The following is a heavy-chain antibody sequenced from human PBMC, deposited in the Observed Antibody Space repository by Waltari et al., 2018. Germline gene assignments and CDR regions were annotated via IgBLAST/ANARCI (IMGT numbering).Heavy chain of an antibody. Sequence: QLQLQESGPGLVKPSETLSLTCTVSGGSISSSSYYWGWIGQPPGKGLEWIGSIYYSGSTYYNPSLKSRVTISVDTSKNQFSLKLSSVTAADTAVYYCARQGSIVVVPAAQLDYWGQGILVTVSS. CDR2: IYYSGST. CDR1: GGSISSSSYY. J-gene: IGHJ4*02. V-gene: IGHV4-39*01. CDR3: ARQGSIVVVPAAQLDY. D-gene: IGHD2-2*01.